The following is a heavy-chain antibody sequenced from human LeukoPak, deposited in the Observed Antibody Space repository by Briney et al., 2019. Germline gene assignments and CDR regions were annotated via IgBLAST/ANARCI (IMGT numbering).Heavy chain of an antibody. V-gene: IGHV3-23*01. CDR3: AIIMVATSRDDFDY. Sequence: GGSLRLSCVGSGFTFSTHVMSWVRRAPGMGLQWVSSISGNGHYTYYADSVRGRFTISRDNSKNTLYLQMNSLRAEDTAVYYCAIIMVATSRDDFDYWGQGTLVTVSS. CDR1: GFTFSTHV. D-gene: IGHD5-12*01. J-gene: IGHJ4*02. CDR2: ISGNGHYT.